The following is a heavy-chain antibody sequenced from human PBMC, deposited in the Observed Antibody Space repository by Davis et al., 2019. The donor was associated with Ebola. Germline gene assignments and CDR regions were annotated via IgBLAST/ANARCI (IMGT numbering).Heavy chain of an antibody. J-gene: IGHJ6*04. Sequence: ASVKVSCKASGYTFTGYYMHWVRQAPGQGLEWMGRINPNSGGTNYAQKFQGRVTMTRDTSISTAYMELRSLRSDDTAVYYCARSKYSNYYYGMDVWGKGTTVTVSS. CDR2: INPNSGGT. D-gene: IGHD6-6*01. CDR1: GYTFTGYY. V-gene: IGHV1-2*06. CDR3: ARSKYSNYYYGMDV.